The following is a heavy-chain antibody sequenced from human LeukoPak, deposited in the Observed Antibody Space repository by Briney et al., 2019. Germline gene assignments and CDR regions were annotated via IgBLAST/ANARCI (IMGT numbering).Heavy chain of an antibody. CDR2: ISGSGGST. CDR3: AGDDLGYCSGGSCLPDY. J-gene: IGHJ4*02. V-gene: IGHV3-23*01. D-gene: IGHD2-15*01. Sequence: GGSLRLSCAVSGCTFSSYAMSWVRQAPGKGLEWVSAISGSGGSTYYADSVKGRFTISRDNSKNTLYLQMNSLRAEDTAVYYCAGDDLGYCSGGSCLPDYWGQGTLVTVSS. CDR1: GCTFSSYA.